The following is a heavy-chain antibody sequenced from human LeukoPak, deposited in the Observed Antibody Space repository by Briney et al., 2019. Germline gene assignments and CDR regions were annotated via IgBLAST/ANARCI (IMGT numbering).Heavy chain of an antibody. CDR2: IKQDGSEK. Sequence: GGSLRLSCAASGFTFSSYWVSWVRQAPGKGLEWVANIKQDGSEKYYVDSVKGRFTISRDNAKNSLYLQMNSLRAEDTAVYYCARDKGDCYQDYWGQGTLVTVSS. CDR1: GFTFSSYW. J-gene: IGHJ4*02. D-gene: IGHD2-21*02. CDR3: ARDKGDCYQDY. V-gene: IGHV3-7*01.